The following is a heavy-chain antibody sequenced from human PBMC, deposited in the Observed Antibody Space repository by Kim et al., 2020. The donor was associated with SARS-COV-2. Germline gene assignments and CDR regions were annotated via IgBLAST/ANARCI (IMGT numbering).Heavy chain of an antibody. V-gene: IGHV3-74*01. CDR1: GFTFSSYW. CDR2: INGDGSVT. D-gene: IGHD6-25*01. CDR3: TRDAAPSLY. Sequence: GGSLRLSCAASGFTFSSYWMHWVRQVPEKGLVWVSRINGDGSVTAYADSVKGRFTISRDNAKNTLYLQMNRLRADDTAVYYCTRDAAPSLYWGQGTLVTV. J-gene: IGHJ4*02.